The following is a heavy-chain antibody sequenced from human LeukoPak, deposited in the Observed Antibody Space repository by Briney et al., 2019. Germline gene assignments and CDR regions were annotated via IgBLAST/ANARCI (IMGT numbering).Heavy chain of an antibody. CDR3: AKGIPGMVYGDYRDVAFDI. CDR1: GFTFSSYA. D-gene: IGHD4-17*01. V-gene: IGHV3-23*01. J-gene: IGHJ3*02. CDR2: ISGSGGST. Sequence: PGGSLRLSCAASGFTFSSYAMSWVRQAPGKGLEWVSAISGSGGSTYYADSVKGRFTISRDNSKNTLYLQMNSLRAEDTAVYYCAKGIPGMVYGDYRDVAFDIWGQGTMVTVSS.